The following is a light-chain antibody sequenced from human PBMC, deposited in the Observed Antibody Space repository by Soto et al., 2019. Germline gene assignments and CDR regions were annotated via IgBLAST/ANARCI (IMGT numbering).Light chain of an antibody. J-gene: IGKJ1*01. Sequence: DIQMTQSPSTLSASEGDRVTISCRASQSVSIWLAWYQQKPGRAPKLLIYKSSILESGVPSRFSGSGSGTEFTLTISSLQPDDFATYYCQQCNTSPWTFGQGTKVEIK. CDR2: KSS. CDR1: QSVSIW. V-gene: IGKV1-5*03. CDR3: QQCNTSPWT.